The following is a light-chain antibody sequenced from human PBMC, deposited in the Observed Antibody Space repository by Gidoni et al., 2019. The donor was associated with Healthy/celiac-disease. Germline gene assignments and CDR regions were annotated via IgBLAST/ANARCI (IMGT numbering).Light chain of an antibody. CDR2: GNS. Sequence: QSVLTQPPSVSGAPGQRVTISCTGSSSNIGAGYDVHWYQQLPGTAPKLIYGNSNRPSGVPDRFSGSKSGTSASLAITGLQAEDEADYYCQSYDSSLSGPYVFGTGTKVTVL. J-gene: IGLJ1*01. V-gene: IGLV1-40*01. CDR1: SSNIGAGYD. CDR3: QSYDSSLSGPYV.